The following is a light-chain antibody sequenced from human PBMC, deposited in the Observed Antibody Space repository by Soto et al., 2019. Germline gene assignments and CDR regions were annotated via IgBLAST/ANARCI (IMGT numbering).Light chain of an antibody. J-gene: IGKJ2*01. V-gene: IGKV1-39*01. Sequence: DIQMTQSPSSLSASVGDRVTITCRTSQTISAYLNWYQQKPGKAPKLLIYTASTLQSGVPSRFSGSGSGTDFALTISSLQPEDFATYYCQQNFNNPYTFGQGTKLEV. CDR2: TAS. CDR1: QTISAY. CDR3: QQNFNNPYT.